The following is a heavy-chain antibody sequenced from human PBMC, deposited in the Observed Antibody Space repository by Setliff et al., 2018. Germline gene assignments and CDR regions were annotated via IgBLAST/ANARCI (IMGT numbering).Heavy chain of an antibody. D-gene: IGHD2-2*01. CDR2: ISAYSGNT. CDR3: SGLVRYCTRTSCQRASGEDY. Sequence: ASVKVSCKASGYTFSNYGITWVRQAPGQGLEGMGWISAYSGNTKYAQKLQGRVTMTTDTSTATAYLELRSLRSDDTAVYYCSGLVRYCTRTSCQRASGEDYWGQGTLVTVSS. CDR1: GYTFSNYG. J-gene: IGHJ4*02. V-gene: IGHV1-18*01.